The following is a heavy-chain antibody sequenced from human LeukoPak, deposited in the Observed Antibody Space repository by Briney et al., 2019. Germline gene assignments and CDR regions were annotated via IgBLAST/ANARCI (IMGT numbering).Heavy chain of an antibody. V-gene: IGHV1-8*01. Sequence: ASVKVSCKASGYTFTSYAISWVRQAPGQGLEWMGWMNPNSGNTGYAQKFQGRVTMTRNTSISTAYMELSSLRSEDTAVYFCARKGPANYYYYYMDVWGKGATVTVSS. D-gene: IGHD2-2*01. CDR3: ARKGPANYYYYYMDV. CDR1: GYTFTSYA. J-gene: IGHJ6*03. CDR2: MNPNSGNT.